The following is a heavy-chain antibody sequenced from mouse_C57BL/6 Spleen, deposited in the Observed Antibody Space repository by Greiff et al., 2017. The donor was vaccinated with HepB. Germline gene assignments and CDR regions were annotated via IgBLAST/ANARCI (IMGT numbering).Heavy chain of an antibody. CDR2: ISDGGSYT. CDR3: ARAYGYDPYFDY. D-gene: IGHD2-2*01. J-gene: IGHJ2*01. V-gene: IGHV5-4*01. CDR1: GFTFSSYA. Sequence: DVQLVESGGGLVKPGGSLKLSCAASGFTFSSYAMSWVRQTPEKRLEWVATISDGGSYTYYPDNVKGRFTISRDNAKNNLYLQMSHLKSEDTAMYYCARAYGYDPYFDYWGQGTTLTVSS.